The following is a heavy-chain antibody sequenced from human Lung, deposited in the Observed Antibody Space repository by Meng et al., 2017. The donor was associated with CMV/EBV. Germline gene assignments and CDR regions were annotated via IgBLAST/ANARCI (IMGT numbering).Heavy chain of an antibody. J-gene: IGHJ4*02. CDR1: GSSFTTYA. V-gene: IGHV1-3*01. Sequence: QFKLWQSGGETKKPAASGNVSCKAPGSSFTTYAMHWVGQAPGQRLEWMGWINAGNGNTKYSEKFQSRVTITRDTAASTAYMELSSLRSEDTAVYYCARTGCSSSSCYDYWGQGTLVTVSS. CDR2: INAGNGNT. CDR3: ARTGCSSSSCYDY. D-gene: IGHD2-2*01.